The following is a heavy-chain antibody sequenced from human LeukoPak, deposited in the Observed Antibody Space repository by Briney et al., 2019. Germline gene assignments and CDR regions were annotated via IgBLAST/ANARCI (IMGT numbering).Heavy chain of an antibody. D-gene: IGHD2-15*01. CDR2: IYSGGST. V-gene: IGHV3-66*01. J-gene: IGHJ4*02. CDR1: GFTVSSNY. Sequence: GGSLRLSCAASGFTVSSNYMRWVRQAPGKGLEWVSVIYSGGSTYYADSVKDRFTISRDNSKNTLYLQKNSLRVEDTAVYYCARDFCSAGSCYPDNWGQGTLVTVSS. CDR3: ARDFCSAGSCYPDN.